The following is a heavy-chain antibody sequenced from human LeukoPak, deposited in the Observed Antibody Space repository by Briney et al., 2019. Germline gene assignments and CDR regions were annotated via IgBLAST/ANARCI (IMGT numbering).Heavy chain of an antibody. Sequence: GASLRLSCTASGFTFSIYAINWARQAPGKWLEWVSSISPTSTYIYYADSVRGRFTISRDNAKNSLYLQMNSLRDEDTAVYYCARGSITIGRYDYWGQGTLVTVSS. J-gene: IGHJ4*02. D-gene: IGHD3-10*01. V-gene: IGHV3-21*01. CDR2: ISPTSTYI. CDR1: GFTFSIYA. CDR3: ARGSITIGRYDY.